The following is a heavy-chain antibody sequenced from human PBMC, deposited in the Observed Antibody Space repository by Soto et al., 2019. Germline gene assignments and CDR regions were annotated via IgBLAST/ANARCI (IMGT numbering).Heavy chain of an antibody. CDR3: AKGISWIYPAAMDV. V-gene: IGHV3-30*18. CDR1: GFSFSTYG. J-gene: IGHJ6*02. CDR2: ISYDGSNK. Sequence: QVQLVESGGGVVQPGRSLRLSCAASGFSFSTYGMHWVRQAPGKGLEWVALISYDGSNKYYADSVKGRFTISRDNSKDTLDLQMDSLRAEDTAVYYCAKGISWIYPAAMDVWGLGTTVTVSS. D-gene: IGHD2-2*03.